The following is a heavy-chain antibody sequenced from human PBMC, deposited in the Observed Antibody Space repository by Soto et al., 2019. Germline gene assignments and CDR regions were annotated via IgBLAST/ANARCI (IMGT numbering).Heavy chain of an antibody. CDR1: GGSFSGYY. CDR3: ARVGGYSYGSYYYYGMDV. D-gene: IGHD5-18*01. V-gene: IGHV4-34*01. CDR2: INHSGST. J-gene: IGHJ6*02. Sequence: PSETLSLTCAVYGGSFSGYYWSWIRQPPGKGLEWIGEINHSGSTNYNPSLKSRVTISVDTSKNQFSLKLSSVTAADTAVYYCARVGGYSYGSYYYYGMDVWGQGTTVTVSS.